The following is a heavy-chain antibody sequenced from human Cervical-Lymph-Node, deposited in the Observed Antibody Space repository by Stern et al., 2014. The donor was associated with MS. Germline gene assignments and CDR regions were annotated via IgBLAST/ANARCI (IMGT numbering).Heavy chain of an antibody. J-gene: IGHJ3*02. D-gene: IGHD2/OR15-2a*01. CDR2: VWNDGSKE. Sequence: QMHLVESGGGVVQPWGSLSLSCVASGLTFSNSVMHWVRQAPGKGLEWVEVVWNDGSKEHFTESVKGRFSTSRDTAKNTLHLQMSSLRAEDTAVYFCATSTASDAFDIWGQGTLVTVSS. V-gene: IGHV3-33*01. CDR1: GLTFSNSV. CDR3: ATSTASDAFDI.